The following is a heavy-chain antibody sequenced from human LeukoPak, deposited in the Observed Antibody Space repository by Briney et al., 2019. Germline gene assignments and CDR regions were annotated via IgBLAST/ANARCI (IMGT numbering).Heavy chain of an antibody. Sequence: GESLQISSKGSGYSFTTYWIGWVRRMPGRGLEWMATIYPGDSDTTYSPSFQGQVTISADKSISTAYLQWSSLKASDTAMYYCARGNSGYQFDYWGQGTLVTVSS. CDR1: GYSFTTYW. CDR2: IYPGDSDT. CDR3: ARGNSGYQFDY. V-gene: IGHV5-51*01. D-gene: IGHD3-22*01. J-gene: IGHJ4*02.